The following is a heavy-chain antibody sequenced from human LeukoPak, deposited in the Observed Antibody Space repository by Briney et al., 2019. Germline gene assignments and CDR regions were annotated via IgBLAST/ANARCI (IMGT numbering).Heavy chain of an antibody. D-gene: IGHD6-19*01. V-gene: IGHV4-4*09. CDR3: ASTRRAAVAGRFDS. Sequence: SETLSLTCNVSGASMSSNYWSWIRQPPGKGLNWIGYIYHSGNTNYSPSLESRVTMSVDESKNQFSLRVHFVSAADTAVYYCASTRRAAVAGRFDSWGQGTLVTVSS. J-gene: IGHJ4*02. CDR1: GASMSSNY. CDR2: IYHSGNT.